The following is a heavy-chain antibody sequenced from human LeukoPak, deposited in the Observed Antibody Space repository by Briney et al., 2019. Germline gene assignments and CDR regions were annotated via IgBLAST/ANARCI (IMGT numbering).Heavy chain of an antibody. D-gene: IGHD4-11*01. CDR2: IYPADSDT. CDR3: AITGGLQSAHDAFDI. J-gene: IGHJ3*02. Sequence: GESLKISCKGSGYSFTSYWIGWVRQMPGKGLERMGIIYPADSDTNYSPSFQGQVTISADKSVSTAYLQWSSLKASDSAMYYCAITGGLQSAHDAFDIWGQGTLVTVSS. CDR1: GYSFTSYW. V-gene: IGHV5-51*01.